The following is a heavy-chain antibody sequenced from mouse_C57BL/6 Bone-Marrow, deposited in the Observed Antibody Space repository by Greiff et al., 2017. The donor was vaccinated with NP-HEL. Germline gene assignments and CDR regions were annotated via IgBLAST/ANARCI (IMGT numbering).Heavy chain of an antibody. J-gene: IGHJ2*01. CDR3: ARSPRGGMITFDY. V-gene: IGHV1-72*01. D-gene: IGHD2-4*01. CDR2: IDPNSGGT. CDR1: GYTFTSYW. Sequence: VQLQQSGAELVKPGASVKLSCKASGYTFTSYWMHWVKQRPGRGLEWIGRIDPNSGGTKYNEKFKSKATLTVDKPSSTAYMQLSSLTSEDSAVYYCARSPRGGMITFDYWGQGTTLTVSS.